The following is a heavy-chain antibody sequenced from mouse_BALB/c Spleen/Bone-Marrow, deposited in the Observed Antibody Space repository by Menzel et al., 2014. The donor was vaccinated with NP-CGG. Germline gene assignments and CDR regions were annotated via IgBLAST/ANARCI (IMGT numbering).Heavy chain of an antibody. CDR2: INRNGGRT. CDR3: ARDWGTYDGYYWYFDV. V-gene: IGHV5-6-3*01. J-gene: IGHJ1*01. Sequence: EVKLMESGGGLVQPGGSLKLSCAASGFTFSSYGMSWVRQTPDKRLELVATINRNGGRTYYPDSVKGRFTISRDNAKNTLYLQMSSLKSEDTAMYYCARDWGTYDGYYWYFDVGGAGTTVTVSS. D-gene: IGHD2-3*01. CDR1: GFTFSSYG.